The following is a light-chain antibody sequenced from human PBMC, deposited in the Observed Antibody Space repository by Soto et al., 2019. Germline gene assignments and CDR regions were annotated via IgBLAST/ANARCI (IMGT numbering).Light chain of an antibody. Sequence: QSALTQPASVYGSPGQSITISCTGTSSDVGGYNYVSWYQQHPGKAPKLMIYEVSNRPSGVSNRFSGSKSGNTAPLTISGLQAEDEADYYCSSYTSSSTRVFGTGTKLTVL. V-gene: IGLV2-14*01. CDR3: SSYTSSSTRV. CDR1: SSDVGGYNY. CDR2: EVS. J-gene: IGLJ1*01.